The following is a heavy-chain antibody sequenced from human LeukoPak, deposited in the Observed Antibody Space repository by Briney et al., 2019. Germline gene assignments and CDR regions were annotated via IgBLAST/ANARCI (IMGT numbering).Heavy chain of an antibody. CDR3: ASPPGYSSGWNFDY. J-gene: IGHJ4*02. D-gene: IGHD6-19*01. Sequence: ASVKVSCKASGYTFTSYAMHWVRQAPGHRLEWMGWINAGNGDTKYSQKFQGRVTITRDTSASTAYMELSSLRSEDTAVYYCASPPGYSSGWNFDYWGQGTLVTVSS. CDR1: GYTFTSYA. V-gene: IGHV1-3*01. CDR2: INAGNGDT.